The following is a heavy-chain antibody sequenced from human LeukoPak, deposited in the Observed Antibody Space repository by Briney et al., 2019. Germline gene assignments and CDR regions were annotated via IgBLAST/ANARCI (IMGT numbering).Heavy chain of an antibody. Sequence: ASVKVSCKASGYTFTSYGISWVRQAPGQGLEWMGWISAYNGNTNYAQKLQGRVTMTTDTSTSTAYMELSRLRSDDTAVYYCARDPYGDYYYGMDVWGQGTTVTVSS. J-gene: IGHJ6*02. D-gene: IGHD4-17*01. CDR3: ARDPYGDYYYGMDV. V-gene: IGHV1-18*01. CDR2: ISAYNGNT. CDR1: GYTFTSYG.